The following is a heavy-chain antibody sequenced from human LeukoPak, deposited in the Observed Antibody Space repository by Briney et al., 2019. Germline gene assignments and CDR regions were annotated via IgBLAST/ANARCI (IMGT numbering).Heavy chain of an antibody. J-gene: IGHJ4*02. V-gene: IGHV3-30*18. CDR2: ISYDGSNK. CDR1: GFTFSSYG. D-gene: IGHD3-16*01. CDR3: AKRNLGNIDY. Sequence: RSLRLSCAASGFTFSSYGMHWVRQAPGKGLEWVAVISYDGSNKYYVDSVKGRFTISRDNSKNTLYLQMNSLRAEDTAVYYCAKRNLGNIDYWGQGTLVTVSS.